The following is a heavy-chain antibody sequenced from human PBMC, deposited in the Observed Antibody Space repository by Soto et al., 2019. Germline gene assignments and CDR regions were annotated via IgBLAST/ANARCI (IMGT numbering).Heavy chain of an antibody. D-gene: IGHD3-10*01. J-gene: IGHJ4*02. V-gene: IGHV4-31*03. CDR3: ARGESFSGLFDY. Sequence: SETLSLTCTVSGGSISSGCYYWSWIRQHPGKGLEWIGYIYYSGSTYYNPSLKSRVTISVDTSKNQFSLKLSSVTAADTAVYYCARGESFSGLFDYWGQGTLVTVSS. CDR1: GGSISSGCYY. CDR2: IYYSGST.